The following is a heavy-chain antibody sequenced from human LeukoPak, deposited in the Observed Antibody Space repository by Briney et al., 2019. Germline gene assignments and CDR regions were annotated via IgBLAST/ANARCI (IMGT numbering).Heavy chain of an antibody. Sequence: PSETLSLTCAVYGGPFSGYYWSWIRQPPGKGLEWIGEINHSGSTNYNPSLKSRVTISVDTSKNQFPLKLSSVTAADTAVYYCARGRRGGTMVRGVIITSWFDPWGQGTLVTVSS. V-gene: IGHV4-34*01. CDR2: INHSGST. CDR1: GGPFSGYY. J-gene: IGHJ5*02. CDR3: ARGRRGGTMVRGVIITSWFDP. D-gene: IGHD3-10*01.